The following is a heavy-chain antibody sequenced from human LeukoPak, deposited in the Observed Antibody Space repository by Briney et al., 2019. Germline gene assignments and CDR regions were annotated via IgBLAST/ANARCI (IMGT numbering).Heavy chain of an antibody. Sequence: GASVKVSCKASGGTFSSYANSWVRQAPGQGLEWMGRIIPILGIANYAQKFQGRVTITADKSTSTAYMELSSLRSEDTAVYYCARDARVEMGNDYYYGMDVWGQGTTVTVSS. J-gene: IGHJ6*02. CDR3: ARDARVEMGNDYYYGMDV. V-gene: IGHV1-69*04. CDR2: IIPILGIA. D-gene: IGHD1-1*01. CDR1: GGTFSSYA.